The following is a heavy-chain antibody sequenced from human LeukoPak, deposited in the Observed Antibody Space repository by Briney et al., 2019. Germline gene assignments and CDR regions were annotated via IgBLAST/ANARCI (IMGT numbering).Heavy chain of an antibody. V-gene: IGHV1-69*13. D-gene: IGHD3-22*01. CDR1: GGTFSYYA. Sequence: ASVKVSCKASGGTFSYYAINWVRQAPGQGLEWMGGIVPIFGTANYAQKFQGRVTITADESTSTTYMELSSLRSEDTAVYYCAREMGSSGYDYWGQGTLVTVSS. CDR3: AREMGSSGYDY. CDR2: IVPIFGTA. J-gene: IGHJ4*02.